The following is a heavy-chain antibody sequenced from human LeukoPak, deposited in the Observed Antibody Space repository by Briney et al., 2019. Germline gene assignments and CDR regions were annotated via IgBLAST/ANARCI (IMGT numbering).Heavy chain of an antibody. J-gene: IGHJ4*02. D-gene: IGHD2-2*01. V-gene: IGHV4-59*01. CDR3: ARGQCSSTSCYPDY. Sequence: SETLSLTCTVSGGSISSYYWSWIRQPPGKGLEWIGYIYYSGSTNYNPSLKSRVTISVDTSKNQFSLKLSSVTAADTAVYYCARGQCSSTSCYPDYWGQGTLVTVSS. CDR2: IYYSGST. CDR1: GGSISSYY.